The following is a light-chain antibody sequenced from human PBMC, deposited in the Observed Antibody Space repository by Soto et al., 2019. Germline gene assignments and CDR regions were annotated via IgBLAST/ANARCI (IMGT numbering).Light chain of an antibody. CDR2: EVS. J-gene: IGLJ2*01. V-gene: IGLV2-14*01. CDR3: ASYTSSSTSVI. CDR1: SSDVGGYKY. Sequence: QSALTPPASVSGSPGQSITISCTGTSSDVGGYKYVSWYQQHPDKAPKLIIFEVSNRPSGISSRFSGSKSGNTASLTISGLQAEDEADYYCASYTSSSTSVIFGRGTKVTVL.